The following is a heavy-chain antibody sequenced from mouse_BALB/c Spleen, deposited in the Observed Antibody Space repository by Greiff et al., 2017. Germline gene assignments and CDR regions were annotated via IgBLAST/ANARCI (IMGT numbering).Heavy chain of an antibody. CDR1: GFTFSSYG. J-gene: IGHJ4*01. Sequence: EVQLLESGGDLVKPGGSLKLSCAASGFTFSSYGMSWVRQTPDKRLEWVATISSGGSYTYYPDSVKGRFTISRDNAKNTLYLQMSSLKSEDTAMYYCASHPVRPLYAMDYWGQGTSVTVSS. CDR3: ASHPVRPLYAMDY. CDR2: ISSGGSYT. D-gene: IGHD2-14*01. V-gene: IGHV5-6*01.